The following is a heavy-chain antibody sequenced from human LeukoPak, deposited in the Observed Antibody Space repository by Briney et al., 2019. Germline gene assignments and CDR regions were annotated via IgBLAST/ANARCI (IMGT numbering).Heavy chain of an antibody. CDR3: AREDYYYGMDV. J-gene: IGHJ6*02. Sequence: GGSLRLSCAASGFTVSSNYMSWVRQAPGKGLDWVSVIYSGGSTYYADSVKGRFTISRDNSKNTLYLQMNSLRAEDTAVYYCAREDYYYGMDVWGQGTTVTVSS. CDR2: IYSGGST. CDR1: GFTVSSNY. V-gene: IGHV3-53*01.